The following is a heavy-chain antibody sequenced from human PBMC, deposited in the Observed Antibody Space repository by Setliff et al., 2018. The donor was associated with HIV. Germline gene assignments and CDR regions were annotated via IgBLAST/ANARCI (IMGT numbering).Heavy chain of an antibody. D-gene: IGHD3-10*01. V-gene: IGHV1-58*02. J-gene: IGHJ6*03. Sequence: SVKVSCKASGFTFTNSAMQWVRQARGQRLEWIGWIVVGSYNTNYAQKFQERVTITRGLSTSTAYMELSSLRPEDTAVYYCAAAANRRVRGVNLHYYYYMDVWGKVTTVTVSS. CDR3: AAAANRRVRGVNLHYYYYMDV. CDR1: GFTFTNSA. CDR2: IVVGSYNT.